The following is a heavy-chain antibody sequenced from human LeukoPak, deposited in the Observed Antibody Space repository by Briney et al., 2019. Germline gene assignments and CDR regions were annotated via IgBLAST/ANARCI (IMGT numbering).Heavy chain of an antibody. D-gene: IGHD3-9*01. CDR1: GFTFSNAW. J-gene: IGHJ6*02. CDR3: TTEGDYYDILTGYFENQYYYGMDV. CDR2: IKSKTDGGTT. V-gene: IGHV3-15*07. Sequence: GGSLRLSCAASGFTFSNAWMNWVRQAPGKGLEWVGRIKSKTDGGTTDYAAPVKGRFTISRDDSKNTLYLQMNSLKTEDTAVYYCTTEGDYYDILTGYFENQYYYGMDVWGQGTTVTVSS.